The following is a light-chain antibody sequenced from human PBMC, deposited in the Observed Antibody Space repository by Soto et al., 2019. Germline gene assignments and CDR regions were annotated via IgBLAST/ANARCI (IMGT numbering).Light chain of an antibody. Sequence: EIVMTQSPATLSVSPGERATLSCRASQSVSNKLAWYQQKPGQAPSLLIYRTSTRVIGIPARFSGSGSGTEFTLTISSLQSEDFAVYYCHQYNNFPWTFGQGTKVDIK. CDR1: QSVSNK. J-gene: IGKJ1*01. CDR2: RTS. CDR3: HQYNNFPWT. V-gene: IGKV3-15*01.